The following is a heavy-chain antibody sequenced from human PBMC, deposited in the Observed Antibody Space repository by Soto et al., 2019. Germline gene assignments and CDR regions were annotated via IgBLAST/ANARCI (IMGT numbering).Heavy chain of an antibody. CDR3: AKDSPYSASYKEDAFDI. J-gene: IGHJ3*02. V-gene: IGHV3-23*01. CDR1: GFTFSSYA. Sequence: QTGGSLRLSCAASGFTFSSYAMSWVRQAPGKGLEWVSAISGSGGSTYHADSVKGRFTISRDNSKNTLFLQMNSLRAEDTAVYYCAKDSPYSASYKEDAFDIWGQGTVVTVSS. D-gene: IGHD1-26*01. CDR2: ISGSGGST.